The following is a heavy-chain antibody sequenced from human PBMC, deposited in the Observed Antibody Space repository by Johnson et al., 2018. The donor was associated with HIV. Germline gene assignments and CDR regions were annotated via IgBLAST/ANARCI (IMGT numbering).Heavy chain of an antibody. CDR3: AKSPLGRLREGAFDI. CDR2: IYSGGST. D-gene: IGHD7-27*01. Sequence: VQLVESGGGVVQPGRSLRLSCAASGFTVSSNYMSWVRQAPGKGLEWVSVIYSGGSTYYADSVQGRFTISRDNSKNTLYLQMNSLRAEDTAVYYCAKSPLGRLREGAFDIWGQGTMVTVSS. CDR1: GFTVSSNY. V-gene: IGHV3-66*02. J-gene: IGHJ3*02.